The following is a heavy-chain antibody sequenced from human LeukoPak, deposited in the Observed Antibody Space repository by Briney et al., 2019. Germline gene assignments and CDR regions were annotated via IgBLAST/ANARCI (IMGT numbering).Heavy chain of an antibody. CDR3: ARRGGGYYYYYGMDV. J-gene: IGHJ6*02. CDR1: GGSFSGYY. V-gene: IGHV4-34*01. CDR2: TNHSGST. D-gene: IGHD4-23*01. Sequence: PSETLSLTCAVYGGSFSGYYWSWIRQPPGKGLEWIGKTNHSGSTNYNPSLSLKSRVTISVDTSKNQFSLKLSSVTAADTAVYYCARRGGGYYYYYGMDVWGQGTTVTVSS.